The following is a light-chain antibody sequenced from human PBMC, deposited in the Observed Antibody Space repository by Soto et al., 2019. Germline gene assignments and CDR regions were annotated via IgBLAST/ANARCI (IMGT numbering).Light chain of an antibody. CDR3: QHYDSSSWT. J-gene: IGKJ1*01. Sequence: EIVLTQSPGTLSLSPGEGATLSCRASQSVSSAYLAWYQQKPGQAPRLLIYAASSRATGIPGRFSGSGSGTDFTLTISRLEPEDFAVYYCQHYDSSSWTFGQGTKVEIK. CDR2: AAS. CDR1: QSVSSAY. V-gene: IGKV3-20*01.